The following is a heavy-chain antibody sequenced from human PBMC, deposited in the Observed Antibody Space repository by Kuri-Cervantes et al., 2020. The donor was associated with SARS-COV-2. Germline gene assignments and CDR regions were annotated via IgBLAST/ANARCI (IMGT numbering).Heavy chain of an antibody. CDR2: INACNGNT. Sequence: ASVKVSCKASGYTFTSYAMYWVRQAPGQRLEWMGWINACNGNTKYSQKFQGRVTITRDTSARTAYMELSSLRSEDTAVYYCARALQVGSWDYGGHYWFDPWGQGTLVTVSS. CDR1: GYTFTSYA. CDR3: ARALQVGSWDYGGHYWFDP. J-gene: IGHJ5*02. D-gene: IGHD4-23*01. V-gene: IGHV1-3*01.